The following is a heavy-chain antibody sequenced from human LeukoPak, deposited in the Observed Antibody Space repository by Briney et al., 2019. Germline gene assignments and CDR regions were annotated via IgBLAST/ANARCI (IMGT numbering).Heavy chain of an antibody. J-gene: IGHJ4*02. V-gene: IGHV3-7*01. Sequence: GGSLRLSCAASGFTFSSYWMSWVRQAPGKGLEWVANIKQDGSEKYYVDSVKGRFTISRDNAKNSLYLQMNSLRAEDTAVYYCARIAVRVPYDSSGYYDYWGQGTLVTVSS. CDR1: GFTFSSYW. D-gene: IGHD3-22*01. CDR3: ARIAVRVPYDSSGYYDY. CDR2: IKQDGSEK.